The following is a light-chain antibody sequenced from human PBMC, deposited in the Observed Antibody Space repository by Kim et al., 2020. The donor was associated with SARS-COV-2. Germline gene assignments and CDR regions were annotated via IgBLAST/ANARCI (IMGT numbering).Light chain of an antibody. Sequence: GQSITNACTGTSGDVGGYNYVTWYQQDPGKAPKLIIYDVDKRPSGISGRFSGSKSGNTASLTISGLQAEDETDYYCCSYTSSTTWVFGGGTQLTVL. V-gene: IGLV2-14*03. CDR3: CSYTSSTTWV. J-gene: IGLJ3*02. CDR2: DVD. CDR1: SGDVGGYNY.